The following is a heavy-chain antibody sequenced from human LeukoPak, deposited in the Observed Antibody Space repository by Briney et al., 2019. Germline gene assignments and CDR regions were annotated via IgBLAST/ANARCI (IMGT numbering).Heavy chain of an antibody. J-gene: IGHJ4*02. D-gene: IGHD5-18*01. V-gene: IGHV3-66*01. CDR1: GFTVSSNY. CDR3: ASPSRYSYGYTSDY. CDR2: IYSGGST. Sequence: GGSLRLSCAASGFTVSSNYMSWVRQAPGKGLEWVSVIYSGGSTYYADSVKGRFTISRDNSKNTLYLQMNSLRAEDTAVYYCASPSRYSYGYTSDYWGQGTLVTVSS.